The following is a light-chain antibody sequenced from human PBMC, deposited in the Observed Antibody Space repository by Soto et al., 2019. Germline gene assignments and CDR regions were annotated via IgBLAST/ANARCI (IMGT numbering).Light chain of an antibody. Sequence: QAVVTQPPSASGTPGQRVTISCSGSSSNIGSNTVYWYQQLPGTAPKLLIYSNNQRPSGVPDRFSGSKSGTSASLAISGLPSEDDADYYCAAWDDSLNGLVFGGGTQLTVL. CDR2: SNN. CDR3: AAWDDSLNGLV. J-gene: IGLJ3*02. V-gene: IGLV1-44*01. CDR1: SSNIGSNT.